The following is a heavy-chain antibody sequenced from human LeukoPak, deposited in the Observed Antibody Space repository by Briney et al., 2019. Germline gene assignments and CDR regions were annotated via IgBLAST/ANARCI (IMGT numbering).Heavy chain of an antibody. CDR2: IWFDGSNK. J-gene: IGHJ6*02. V-gene: IGHV3-33*01. CDR1: GFTFSSYG. D-gene: IGHD3-10*01. Sequence: PGGSLRLSCAASGFTFSSYGMHWVRQAPGKGLEWVVIIWFDGSNKYYADSVKGRFTISRDNSKNTVYLQMNSLRGEDTAVYYCARLLWFGMDVWGQGTTVTVSS. CDR3: ARLLWFGMDV.